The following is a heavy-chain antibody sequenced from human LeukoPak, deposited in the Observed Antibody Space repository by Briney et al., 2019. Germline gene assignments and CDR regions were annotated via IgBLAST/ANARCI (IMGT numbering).Heavy chain of an antibody. D-gene: IGHD6-13*01. J-gene: IGHJ5*02. CDR2: IIPIFGTA. CDR3: ATNPREYSSSWYALFDP. Sequence: SVKVSCKASGGTFSSYAISWVRQAPGQGLEWMGGIIPIFGTANYAQKFQGRVTITMDESTSTAYMELSSLRSEDTAVYYCATNPREYSSSWYALFDPWGQGTLVTVSS. CDR1: GGTFSSYA. V-gene: IGHV1-69*05.